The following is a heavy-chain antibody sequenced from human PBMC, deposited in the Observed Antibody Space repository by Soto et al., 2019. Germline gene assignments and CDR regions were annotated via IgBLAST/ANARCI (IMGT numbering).Heavy chain of an antibody. V-gene: IGHV4-34*01. Sequence: SETLSLSCALYGGSFSCYYLSWIRQPPGKGLEWIGEINHSGSTNYNPSLKSRVTISVDTSKNQFSLKLSSVTAADTAVYYCAGGIAALRALGYWGQGTLVTVSS. CDR3: AGGIAALRALGY. J-gene: IGHJ4*02. CDR1: GGSFSCYY. CDR2: INHSGST. D-gene: IGHD6-13*01.